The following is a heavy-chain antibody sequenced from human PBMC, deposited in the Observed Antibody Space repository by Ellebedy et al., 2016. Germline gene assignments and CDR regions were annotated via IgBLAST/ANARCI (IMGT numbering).Heavy chain of an antibody. CDR2: IIPIFGTA. D-gene: IGHD2-8*01. CDR3: ARSMVYDYYYYYMDV. CDR1: GGTFSSYA. J-gene: IGHJ6*03. Sequence: SVKVSCXASGGTFSSYAISWVRQAPGQGLEWMGGIIPIFGTANYAQKFQGRVTITADESTSTAYMELSSLRSEDTAVYYCARSMVYDYYYYYMDVWGKGTTVTVSS. V-gene: IGHV1-69*13.